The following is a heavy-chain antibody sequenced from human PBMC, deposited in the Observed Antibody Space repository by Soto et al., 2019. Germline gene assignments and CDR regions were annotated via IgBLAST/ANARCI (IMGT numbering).Heavy chain of an antibody. D-gene: IGHD3-3*01. CDR3: SRDGDAIFPTKKRFSYHYGLDV. J-gene: IGHJ6*02. CDR2: INPDSGDT. CDR1: GYTFSGSF. V-gene: IGHV1-2*02. Sequence: QVQLVQSGTEVKKPGASVKVSCEASGYTFSGSFIHWVRQSPGLGPEWMGWINPDSGDTPYAQRFQCRVTITRDTSISTSYLEMNGLSSDDTAVFYCSRDGDAIFPTKKRFSYHYGLDVWAHGNTVTV.